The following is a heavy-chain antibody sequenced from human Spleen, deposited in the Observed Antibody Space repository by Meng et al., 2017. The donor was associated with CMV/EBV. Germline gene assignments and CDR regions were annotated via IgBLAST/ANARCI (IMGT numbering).Heavy chain of an antibody. CDR1: GFTFSGHA. D-gene: IGHD1-26*01. Sequence: GGSLRLSCAAFGFTFSGHAMHWVRQAPGKGLVWVSRINTDGSTTTYADSVRGRFTISRDNAKNTLYLQMNSLRAEDTAVYYCARDSVGATYYYYYYGMDVWGQGTTVTVSS. CDR3: ARDSVGATYYYYYYGMDV. CDR2: INTDGSTT. V-gene: IGHV3-74*01. J-gene: IGHJ6*02.